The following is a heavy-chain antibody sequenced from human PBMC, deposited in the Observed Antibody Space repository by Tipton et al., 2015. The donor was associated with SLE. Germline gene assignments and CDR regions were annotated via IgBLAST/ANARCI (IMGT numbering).Heavy chain of an antibody. V-gene: IGHV4-39*07. Sequence: TLSLTCTVSGGSISSSSYYWGWIRQPPGQGLEWIGSIYYSGSTYYNPSLKSRVTISVDTSKNQFSLKLSSVTAADTAVYYCARLEVTMVQGVIISYGMDVWGQGTTVTVSS. J-gene: IGHJ6*02. CDR1: GGSISSSSYY. CDR2: IYYSGST. D-gene: IGHD3-10*01. CDR3: ARLEVTMVQGVIISYGMDV.